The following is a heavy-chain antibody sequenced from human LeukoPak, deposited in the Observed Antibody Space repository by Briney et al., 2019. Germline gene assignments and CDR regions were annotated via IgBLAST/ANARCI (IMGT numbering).Heavy chain of an antibody. CDR2: IYYSGST. CDR1: GGSLSSGDYY. D-gene: IGHD6-13*01. V-gene: IGHV4-30-4*01. CDR3: ARDRKQQLAP. J-gene: IGHJ5*02. Sequence: PSQTLSLPCTVSGGSLSSGDYYWGWIPQPPGKGLEWIGYIYYSGSTYYNPSLKSRVTISVDTSKNQFSLKLSSVTAADTAVYYCARDRKQQLAPWGQGTLVTVSS.